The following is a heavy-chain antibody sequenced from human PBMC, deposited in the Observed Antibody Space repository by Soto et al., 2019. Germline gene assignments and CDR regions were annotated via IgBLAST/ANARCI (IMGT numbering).Heavy chain of an antibody. J-gene: IGHJ6*02. V-gene: IGHV3-11*01. CDR1: GFTLSDYY. D-gene: IGHD6-13*01. CDR3: ERTKAGNFYYGMDV. CDR2: ISSSGAVI. Sequence: QVQLVESGGGLVKPGGSLRLSCAASGFTLSDYYLGWIRQAPGKGLEWISYISSSGAVIYYADSVKGRFTISRDNAKSTQSLQMNCLRADDTAVYYCERTKAGNFYYGMDVWCQGTTVTVSS.